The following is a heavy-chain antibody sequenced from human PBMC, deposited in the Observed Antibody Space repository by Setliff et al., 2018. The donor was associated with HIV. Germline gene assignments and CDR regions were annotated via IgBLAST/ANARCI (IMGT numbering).Heavy chain of an antibody. CDR1: GGSISSGSYY. V-gene: IGHV4-61*09. CDR3: ARASSRLNCSGGSCYRAPYAFDI. J-gene: IGHJ3*02. CDR2: IYTSGST. D-gene: IGHD2-15*01. Sequence: SETLSLTCTVSGGSISSGSYYWSWIRQPTGKGLEWIGHIYTSGSTNYNPSLKSRVTISVDTSKNQFSLKLSSVTAADTAVYYCARASSRLNCSGGSCYRAPYAFDIWGQGTMVTVSS.